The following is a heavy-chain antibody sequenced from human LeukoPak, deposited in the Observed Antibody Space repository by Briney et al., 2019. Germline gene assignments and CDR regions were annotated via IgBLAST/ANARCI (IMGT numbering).Heavy chain of an antibody. V-gene: IGHV5-51*01. J-gene: IGHJ4*02. CDR2: IYPGDSDT. CDR3: ARCIAAEYYFDY. D-gene: IGHD6-13*01. Sequence: GSLKISCKGSGYSFTSYWIGWVRQMPGKGLEWMGIIYPGDSDTRYSPSFQGQVTISADKSISTAYLQWSSLKALDTAMYYCARCIAAEYYFDYWGQGTLVTVSS. CDR1: GYSFTSYW.